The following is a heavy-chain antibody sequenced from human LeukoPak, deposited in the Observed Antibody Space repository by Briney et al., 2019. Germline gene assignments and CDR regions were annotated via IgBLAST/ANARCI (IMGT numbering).Heavy chain of an antibody. CDR1: GFTFSSSW. V-gene: IGHV3-74*01. J-gene: IGHJ4*02. D-gene: IGHD6-13*01. CDR3: ARVGYSNGWYYFDY. CDR2: INSDGSST. Sequence: GGSLRLSCAASGFTFSSSWMHWVRQAPGKGLLWVSRINSDGSSTSYADSVKGRFTISRDNSKNTLYLQMNGLRAEDTAVYYCARVGYSNGWYYFDYWGQGTLVTVSS.